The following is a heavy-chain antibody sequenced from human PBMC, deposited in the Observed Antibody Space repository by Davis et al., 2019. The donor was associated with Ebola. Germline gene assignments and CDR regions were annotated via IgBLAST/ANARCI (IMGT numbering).Heavy chain of an antibody. CDR3: GRAVPGREDFDY. CDR2: ITWDGGST. D-gene: IGHD6-19*01. J-gene: IGHJ4*02. CDR1: GFTFDDYT. Sequence: GESLKISCAASGFTFDDYTMHWVRQTPEKGLEWVSLITWDGGSTYYADSVKGRFTISRDNSNNTLFLQMNNLRGEDTALYYCGRAVPGREDFDYWGQGTLVTVSS. V-gene: IGHV3-43*01.